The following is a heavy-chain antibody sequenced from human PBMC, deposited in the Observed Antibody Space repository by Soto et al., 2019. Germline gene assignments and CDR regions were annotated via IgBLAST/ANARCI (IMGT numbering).Heavy chain of an antibody. V-gene: IGHV1-2*02. CDR2: INPNSGAT. D-gene: IGHD2-8*01. CDR3: AREGGDIVQMVYALPWY. Sequence: ASLKVSCKASGYTFTDYYMHWVRQAPGQGLEWMGWINPNSGATSYAQRFRGRVTMTRDTSISTAYMELSRLTSDDTAVYYCAREGGDIVQMVYALPWYWGQGTLVTVSS. CDR1: GYTFTDYY. J-gene: IGHJ4*02.